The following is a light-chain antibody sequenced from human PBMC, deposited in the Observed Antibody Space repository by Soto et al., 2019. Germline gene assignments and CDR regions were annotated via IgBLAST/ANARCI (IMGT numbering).Light chain of an antibody. CDR2: DVS. V-gene: IGLV2-14*03. Sequence: QSALTQPASVSGSPGQSITISCTGTSSDVCAYNYVSWYQQHPGKVPKLMIYDVSDRPSGVSNRFSGSKSGNTASLTISGLQAEDEADYYCSSFTRSNSYVFGTGTKVTVL. CDR3: SSFTRSNSYV. J-gene: IGLJ1*01. CDR1: SSDVCAYNY.